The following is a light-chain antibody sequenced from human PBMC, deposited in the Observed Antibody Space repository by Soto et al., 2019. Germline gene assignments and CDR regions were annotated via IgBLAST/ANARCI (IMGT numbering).Light chain of an antibody. CDR3: QEYTSYSPLT. CDR2: DAS. CDR1: QSISSW. J-gene: IGKJ4*01. V-gene: IGKV1-5*01. Sequence: DIQMTQSPSSLSASVGDSVSRXXRTSQSISSWLAWHQPKPGKATKLXXYDASSLESGVPSRFSGSGSGTEFTLAINSLQPDDFATYYCQEYTSYSPLTFGGGTKVDI.